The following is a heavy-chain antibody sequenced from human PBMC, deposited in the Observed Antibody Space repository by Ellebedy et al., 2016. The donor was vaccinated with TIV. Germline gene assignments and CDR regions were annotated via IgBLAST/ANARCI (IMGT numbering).Heavy chain of an antibody. Sequence: GESLKIPCAASGFTFSNSWMHWVRQAPGKGLMWVSRINPDGSETTYADSVRGRFTVSRDNAKNTLYLQMTSLSAEDTSVFYCASGSDSGYWGQGTLVTVSS. V-gene: IGHV3-74*03. CDR2: INPDGSET. J-gene: IGHJ4*02. CDR1: GFTFSNSW. D-gene: IGHD4-23*01. CDR3: ASGSDSGY.